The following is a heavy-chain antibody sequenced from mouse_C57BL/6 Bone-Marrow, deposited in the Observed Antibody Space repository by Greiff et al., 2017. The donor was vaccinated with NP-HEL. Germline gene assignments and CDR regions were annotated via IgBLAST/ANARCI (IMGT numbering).Heavy chain of an antibody. CDR1: GFTFSSYG. CDR3: ERQHSSGYEDY. V-gene: IGHV5-6*01. Sequence: EVKLVESGGDLVKPGGSLKLSCAASGFTFSSYGMSWVRQTPDKRLEWVATISSGGSYTYYPDSVKGRFTISRDNAKNTLYLQMSSLKSEDTAMYYCERQHSSGYEDYWGQGTTLTVSS. D-gene: IGHD3-2*02. J-gene: IGHJ2*01. CDR2: ISSGGSYT.